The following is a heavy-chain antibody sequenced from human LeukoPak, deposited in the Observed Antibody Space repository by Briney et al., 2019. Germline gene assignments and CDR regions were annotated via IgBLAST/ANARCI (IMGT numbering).Heavy chain of an antibody. J-gene: IGHJ4*02. D-gene: IGHD3-3*01. V-gene: IGHV3-15*01. CDR2: IKSKTDGGTT. CDR3: TTAGSGYYTGYFDY. Sequence: PGGSLRLSCAASGFTFSNAWMSWVRQAPGKGLEWVGRIKSKTDGGTTDYAAPVKRSFTISRDDSKNTLYLQMNSLKTEDTAVYYCTTAGSGYYTGYFDYWGQGTLVTVSS. CDR1: GFTFSNAW.